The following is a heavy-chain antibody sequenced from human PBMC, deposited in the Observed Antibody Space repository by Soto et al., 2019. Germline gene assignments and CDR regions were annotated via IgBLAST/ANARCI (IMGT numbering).Heavy chain of an antibody. V-gene: IGHV3-30-3*01. J-gene: IGHJ3*02. CDR2: VSKDGSNT. D-gene: IGHD3-10*01. Sequence: QVQLVESGGGVVQPGRSLRLSCAASGFTFNFFAMHWVRQAPGKGLEWVAAVSKDGSNTYYADSVKGRFTISRDNPKNTLYLQMNSLRVEDTAVYYCARDIWLEQGVDAFHIWGQGTMVAVSP. CDR3: ARDIWLEQGVDAFHI. CDR1: GFTFNFFA.